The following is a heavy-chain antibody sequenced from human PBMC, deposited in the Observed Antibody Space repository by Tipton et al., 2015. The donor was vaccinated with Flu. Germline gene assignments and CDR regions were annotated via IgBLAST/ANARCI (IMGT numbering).Heavy chain of an antibody. D-gene: IGHD6-19*01. CDR1: GGSISNYY. CDR2: VHTSGNT. J-gene: IGHJ4*02. CDR3: ARGMASGATYFDY. Sequence: LRLSCTVAGGSISNYYWSWVRQPAGKRLQWIGRVHTSGNTHYDPSFEGRVTISLDTSKSQFSLKLRSVTAADTAVYFCARGMASGATYFDYWGPGTLVTVSS. V-gene: IGHV4-4*07.